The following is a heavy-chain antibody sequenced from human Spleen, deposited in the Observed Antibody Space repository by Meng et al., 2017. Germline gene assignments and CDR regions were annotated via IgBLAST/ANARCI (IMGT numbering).Heavy chain of an antibody. D-gene: IGHD3-10*01. J-gene: IGHJ6*02. CDR2: IYYSGST. CDR1: GGSISSSSYY. Sequence: GSLRLSCTVSGGSISSSSYYWGWIRQPPGKGLEWIGSIYYSGSTYYNPSLKSRVTISVDTSKNQFSLKLSSVTAADTAVYYCARGRFGELRDGVDVWGQGTTVTVSS. V-gene: IGHV4-39*07. CDR3: ARGRFGELRDGVDV.